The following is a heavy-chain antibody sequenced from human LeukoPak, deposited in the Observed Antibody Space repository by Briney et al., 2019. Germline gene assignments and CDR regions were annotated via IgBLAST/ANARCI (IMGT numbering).Heavy chain of an antibody. J-gene: IGHJ6*02. D-gene: IGHD3-10*01. CDR2: MNPNSENT. Sequence: ASVKVSCKASGYIFTSYDINWVRQATGQGPEWMAWMNPNSENTGYAQKFQGRITMTRDTSISTAYMESSSLSSEDTAAYYCASGPILVRGVIMADSVGGMDVWGQGTTVTVSS. V-gene: IGHV1-8*01. CDR3: ASGPILVRGVIMADSVGGMDV. CDR1: GYIFTSYD.